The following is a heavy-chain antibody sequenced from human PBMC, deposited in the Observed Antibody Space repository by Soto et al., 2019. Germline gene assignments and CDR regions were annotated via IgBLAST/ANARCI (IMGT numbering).Heavy chain of an antibody. D-gene: IGHD4-17*01. V-gene: IGHV3-30*03. CDR1: GFTFSSYG. CDR2: ISDDGSNK. Sequence: QVQLVESGGGVVQPGRSLRVSCAASGFTFSSYGMHWVRQAPGKGLEWVALISDDGSNKYYADSVKGRFTIARDNSKTTLYLQVSSLRAEDTAVYYCARPAVTTYYYYGMDVWGQGTTVTVSS. CDR3: ARPAVTTYYYYGMDV. J-gene: IGHJ6*02.